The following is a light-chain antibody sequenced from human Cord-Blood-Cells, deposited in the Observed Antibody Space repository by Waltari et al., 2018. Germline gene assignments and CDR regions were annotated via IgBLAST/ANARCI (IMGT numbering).Light chain of an antibody. CDR2: AAS. V-gene: IGKV1-39*01. CDR3: QQSYSTPYT. Sequence: DIQTTQSPSSLSASVGDSVTITCRASQGISSYLNWYQQKPGKAPKLLIYAASSLQSGVPSRFSGSGSGTDFTLTISSLQPEDFATYYCQQSYSTPYTFGQGTKLEIK. CDR1: QGISSY. J-gene: IGKJ2*01.